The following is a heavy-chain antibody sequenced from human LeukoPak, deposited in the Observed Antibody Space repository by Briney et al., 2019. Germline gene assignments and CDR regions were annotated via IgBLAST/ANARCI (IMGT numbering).Heavy chain of an antibody. Sequence: SETLSLTCAVYGGSFSGFYWSWIRQPPGKGLEWIGEINHRGSTNYNPSLKSRVTISVDTSKNQFSLKLSSVTAANTAVYYCARVPKYFDLWGRGTLVTVSS. CDR1: GGSFSGFY. CDR3: ARVPKYFDL. J-gene: IGHJ2*01. CDR2: INHRGST. V-gene: IGHV4-34*01.